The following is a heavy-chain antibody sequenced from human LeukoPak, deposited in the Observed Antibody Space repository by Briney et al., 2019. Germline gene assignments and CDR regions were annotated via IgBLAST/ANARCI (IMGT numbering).Heavy chain of an antibody. D-gene: IGHD2-2*01. Sequence: PSETLSLTCTVSGGSISSGGYYWSWIRQHPGKGLEWIGYIYYSGSTYYNPSLKSRVTISVDTSKNQFSLKLSSVTAADTAVYYCARHGTQIVVVPAANRPNWFDPWGQGTLVTVSS. CDR1: GGSISSGGYY. J-gene: IGHJ5*02. CDR3: ARHGTQIVVVPAANRPNWFDP. V-gene: IGHV4-39*01. CDR2: IYYSGST.